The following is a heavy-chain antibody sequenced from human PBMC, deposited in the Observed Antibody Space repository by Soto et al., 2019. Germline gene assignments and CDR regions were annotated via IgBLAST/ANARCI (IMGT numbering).Heavy chain of an antibody. V-gene: IGHV1-2*04. Sequence: GASVRVSCKASGYTFTGYYMHWVRQAPGQGLEWMGWINPNSGGTNYAQKFQGWVTMTRDTSISTAYMELSRLRSDDTAVYYCAREGIAGSYGMDVWGQGTTVTVSS. CDR3: AREGIAGSYGMDV. J-gene: IGHJ6*02. D-gene: IGHD6-13*01. CDR1: GYTFTGYY. CDR2: INPNSGGT.